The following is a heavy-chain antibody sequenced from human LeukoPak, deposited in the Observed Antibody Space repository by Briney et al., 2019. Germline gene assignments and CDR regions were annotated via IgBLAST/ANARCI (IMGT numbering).Heavy chain of an antibody. J-gene: IGHJ4*02. D-gene: IGHD2-2*01. V-gene: IGHV3-66*01. Sequence: GGSLRVSCAASGFTVSSNYMSWVRQAPGKGLGWVSVIYSGGSTYYADSVKGRFTISRDNSKDTLYLQMNSLRAEDTAVYYCARDRRSSYCSSTSCYGAFDYWGQGTLVTVSS. CDR2: IYSGGST. CDR1: GFTVSSNY. CDR3: ARDRRSSYCSSTSCYGAFDY.